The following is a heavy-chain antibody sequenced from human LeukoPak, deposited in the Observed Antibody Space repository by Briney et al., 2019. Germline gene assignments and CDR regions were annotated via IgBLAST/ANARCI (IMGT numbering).Heavy chain of an antibody. CDR3: ASTPYSSSSRSRPTDY. V-gene: IGHV3-74*01. CDR1: GFTFSSYW. CDR2: IDSYGSTT. Sequence: GRSLRLSCAASGFTFSSYWMHWVRQAPGKGLVWVSRIDSYGSTTRYADSVKGRFTISRDNAKNTLYLQMNSLRAEDTAVYYCASTPYSSSSRSRPTDYWGQGTLVTVSS. J-gene: IGHJ4*02. D-gene: IGHD6-13*01.